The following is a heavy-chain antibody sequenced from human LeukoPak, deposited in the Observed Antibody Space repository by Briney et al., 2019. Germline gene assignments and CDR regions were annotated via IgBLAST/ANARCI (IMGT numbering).Heavy chain of an antibody. CDR3: TRAGEVLSHDGFDI. J-gene: IGHJ3*02. V-gene: IGHV3-53*01. CDR2: IYDGGTT. CDR1: GFTVSSNY. D-gene: IGHD3-10*01. Sequence: GGSLRLSCAASGFTVSSNYMSWVRQAQGKGLEWVSIIYDGGTTYYADSVRGRFTISRDISKNTVYLQMNYLRVEDTAVYFCTRAGEVLSHDGFDIWGQGTMVTVSS.